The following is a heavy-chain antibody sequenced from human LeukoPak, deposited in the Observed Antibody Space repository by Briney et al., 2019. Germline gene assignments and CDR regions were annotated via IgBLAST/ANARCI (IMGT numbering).Heavy chain of an antibody. CDR1: GFTFSSYW. CDR2: IKQDGSEK. D-gene: IGHD3-9*01. Sequence: GGSLRLSCAASGFTFSSYWMSWVRQAPGKGLEWVANIKQDGSEKYYVDSVKGRFTISRDTSKNTVFLQINSLRVEDTAVYYCARSQRIDWNFDYWGQGTLVTVSS. CDR3: ARSQRIDWNFDY. V-gene: IGHV3-7*03. J-gene: IGHJ4*02.